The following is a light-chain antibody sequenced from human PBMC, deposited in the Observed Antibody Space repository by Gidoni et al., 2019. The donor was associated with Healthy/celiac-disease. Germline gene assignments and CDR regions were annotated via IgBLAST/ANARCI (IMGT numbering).Light chain of an antibody. J-gene: IGLJ3*02. CDR2: DDS. Sequence: SYVLTQPPSVSVAPGKTARITCGGNYIGSKSVHWYQQKPGQAPVLVVYDDSDRPPGIPERFSGSNSGNTATLTISRVEAGDEADYYCQVWDSSSDHPVFGGGTKLTVL. CDR1: YIGSKS. CDR3: QVWDSSSDHPV. V-gene: IGLV3-21*03.